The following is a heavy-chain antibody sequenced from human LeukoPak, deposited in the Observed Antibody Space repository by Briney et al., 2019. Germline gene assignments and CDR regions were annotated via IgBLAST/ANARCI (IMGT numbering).Heavy chain of an antibody. J-gene: IGHJ4*02. Sequence: PGRSLRLSCAASEFTFSTYGMHWVRQAPGEGLEWVAVISYDGSYKFYADSVKGRFTISRDNSKSTLYLQMNSLRAEDTAVYYCAKDRYSGLNTIDYWGQGTLVTVSS. CDR2: ISYDGSYK. CDR1: EFTFSTYG. CDR3: AKDRYSGLNTIDY. V-gene: IGHV3-30*18. D-gene: IGHD6-13*01.